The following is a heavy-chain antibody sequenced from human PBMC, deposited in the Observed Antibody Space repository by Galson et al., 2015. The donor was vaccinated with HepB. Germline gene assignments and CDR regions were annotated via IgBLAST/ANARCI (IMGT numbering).Heavy chain of an antibody. D-gene: IGHD4-17*01. CDR2: ISSSSTTI. V-gene: IGHV3-48*02. Sequence: SLRLSCAGSGFSFSSYSMNWVRQAPGKGLEWVSYISSSSTTIYYADSVKGRFTISRDNAKNSLYLQMNTLRDEDTAVYYCARNGDSYDCMDVWCQGTTVTVSS. J-gene: IGHJ6*02. CDR1: GFSFSSYS. CDR3: ARNGDSYDCMDV.